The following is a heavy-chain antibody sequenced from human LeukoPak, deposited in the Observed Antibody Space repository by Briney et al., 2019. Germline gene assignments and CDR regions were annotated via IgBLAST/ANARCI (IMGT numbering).Heavy chain of an antibody. CDR3: ATRPTTTESGEPRWAFDI. Sequence: PGGSLRLSCAASGFTFNTYSMNWVRQAPGKGLEWLAYIRSSPFTIYYADSVMGRFTISTDNANNSLYLQMNSLRGEDTAVYYCATRPTTTESGEPRWAFDIRGQGTVVTVSS. V-gene: IGHV3-48*01. CDR1: GFTFNTYS. J-gene: IGHJ3*02. CDR2: IRSSPFTI. D-gene: IGHD5-24*01.